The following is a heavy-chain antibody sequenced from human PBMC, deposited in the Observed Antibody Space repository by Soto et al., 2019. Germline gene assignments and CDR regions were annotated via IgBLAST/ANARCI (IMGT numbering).Heavy chain of an antibody. D-gene: IGHD2-2*02. CDR1: GYTFTKYG. J-gene: IGHJ6*02. Sequence: QEQLVQSGGEVKKPGASVRVSCKASGYTFTKYGITWVRQAPGQGLAWMGWIGVYNGKTNYARKLQGRVIMTADTSASTAYMKLRSHRSDDTSVYYCSRARYCTSPRYYNHYYYGMDIWCQGTTVSVSS. CDR3: SRARYCTSPRYYNHYYYGMDI. V-gene: IGHV1-18*04. CDR2: IGVYNGKT.